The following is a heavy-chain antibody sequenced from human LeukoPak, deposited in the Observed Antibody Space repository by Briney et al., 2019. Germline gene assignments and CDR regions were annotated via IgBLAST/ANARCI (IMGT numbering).Heavy chain of an antibody. CDR1: GYTFTSYY. V-gene: IGHV1-46*01. CDR3: ARSSSGWYDY. J-gene: IGHJ4*02. Sequence: ASVKVSCKASGYTFTSYYMHWVRQAPGQGLEWMGIINPSGGSTSYAQKFQGRVTMTTDTSTSTAYMELRSLRSDDTAVYYCARSSSGWYDYWGQGTLVTVSS. CDR2: INPSGGST. D-gene: IGHD6-19*01.